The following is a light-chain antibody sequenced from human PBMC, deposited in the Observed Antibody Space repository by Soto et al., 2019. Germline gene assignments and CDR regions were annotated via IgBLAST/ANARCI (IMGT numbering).Light chain of an antibody. CDR1: QSVSSN. Sequence: EIVLSQSPATFSVSPGERATLSCRASQSVSSNLAWYQQKPGQAPRLLIYGASSRATGIPDRFSGSGSGTDFTLTISRLEPEDFAVYYCQQYGSSVINFGQGTRLEIK. V-gene: IGKV3-20*01. CDR2: GAS. CDR3: QQYGSSVIN. J-gene: IGKJ5*01.